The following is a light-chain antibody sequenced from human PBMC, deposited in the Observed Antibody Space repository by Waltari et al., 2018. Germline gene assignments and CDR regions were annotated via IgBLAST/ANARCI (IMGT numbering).Light chain of an antibody. Sequence: DVQMTQSPSTLSASVGDRVTITCRASQSISTWLAWYQQKPGKAPKLLIYKASSLQSGVPSMCIGSGFWTEFTLTISTLQPDDFATYYCQQYNTYWTFGQGTKVEIK. CDR3: QQYNTYWT. J-gene: IGKJ1*01. CDR2: KAS. CDR1: QSISTW. V-gene: IGKV1-5*03.